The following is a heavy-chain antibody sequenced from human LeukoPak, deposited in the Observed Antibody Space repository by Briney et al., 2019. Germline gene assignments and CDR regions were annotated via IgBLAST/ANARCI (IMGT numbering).Heavy chain of an antibody. D-gene: IGHD3-16*01. Sequence: ASVKVSCKASGYTFTTYGIGWVRQAPGQGLEWMGWISGYNGNANYAQKFQGRVTMTTDTSTSTAYMELRSLRSDDAAVYYCARTSHESVLYWSDPWGQGTLVNVSS. CDR3: ARTSHESVLYWSDP. V-gene: IGHV1-18*01. CDR1: GYTFTTYG. J-gene: IGHJ5*02. CDR2: ISGYNGNA.